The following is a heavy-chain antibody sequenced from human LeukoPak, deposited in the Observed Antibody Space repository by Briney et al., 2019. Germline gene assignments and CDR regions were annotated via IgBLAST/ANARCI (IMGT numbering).Heavy chain of an antibody. CDR1: GFIFSSHG. D-gene: IGHD4-17*01. CDR2: IWYDGSNK. Sequence: GRSLRLSCAASGFIFSSHGMHWVRQAPGKGLEWVAVIWYDGSNKYYAGSVKGRFTISRDNSKNTLYLQMNSLRSEDTAVYYCARDVREDYGDGIDYWGQGTLVTVSS. V-gene: IGHV3-33*01. CDR3: ARDVREDYGDGIDY. J-gene: IGHJ4*02.